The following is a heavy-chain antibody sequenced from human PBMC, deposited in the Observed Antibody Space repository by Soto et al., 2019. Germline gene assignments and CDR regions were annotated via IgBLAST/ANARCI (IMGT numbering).Heavy chain of an antibody. CDR2: FDPEDGET. D-gene: IGHD3-16*01. CDR1: GHTLTELS. J-gene: IGHJ4*02. CDR3: ATAIYALAYYFDY. V-gene: IGHV1-24*01. Sequence: GASVTVSCKVSGHTLTELSMHWVRQAPGKGLEWMGGFDPEDGETIYAQKFQGRVTMTEDTSTDTAYMELSSLRSEDTAVYYCATAIYALAYYFDYWGQGTLVTVS.